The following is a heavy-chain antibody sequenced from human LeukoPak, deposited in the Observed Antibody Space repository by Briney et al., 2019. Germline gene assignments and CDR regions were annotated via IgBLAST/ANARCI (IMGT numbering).Heavy chain of an antibody. CDR2: ISGSGGTT. CDR3: AKDRVSAMVRGDMGY. CDR1: GFTFNSYG. V-gene: IGHV3-23*01. Sequence: PGGSLRLPCAASGFTFNSYGMSWVRQAPGKGLEWVSGISGSGGTTYYADSVKGRLTISRDNSKNTLYLQMNSLRAEDTAVYYCAKDRVSAMVRGDMGYWGQGTLVTVSS. D-gene: IGHD3-10*01. J-gene: IGHJ4*02.